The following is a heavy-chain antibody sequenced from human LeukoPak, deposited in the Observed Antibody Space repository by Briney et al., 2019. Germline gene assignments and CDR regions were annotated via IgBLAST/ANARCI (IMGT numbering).Heavy chain of an antibody. CDR2: IIPIFGTA. CDR1: GYTLTELS. Sequence: SVKVSCKVSGYTLTELSMHWVRQAPGQGFEWMGGIIPIFGTADYAQKFQGRVTITADQSTSTTYMALSSLKSEDTATYYCTTRACHAGGCSSSFYYYYGLHFWGQGTTVSVSS. J-gene: IGHJ6*02. D-gene: IGHD3-16*01. CDR3: TTRACHAGGCSSSFYYYYGLHF. V-gene: IGHV1-69*13.